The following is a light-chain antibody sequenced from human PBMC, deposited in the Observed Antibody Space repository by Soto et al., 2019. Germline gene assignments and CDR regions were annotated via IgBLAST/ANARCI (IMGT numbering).Light chain of an antibody. CDR3: QQYDSSFT. J-gene: IGKJ4*01. CDR2: GAS. V-gene: IGKV3-20*01. Sequence: IVLTQSPATLSLSLGERATLSCTASQHVTTTYIAWYQQKFGQAPRLLIYGASTRATGTPDRFNCGGFGTDFTLTNSRVEPEDFAVYYCQQYDSSFTFGGGTQVE. CDR1: QHVTTTY.